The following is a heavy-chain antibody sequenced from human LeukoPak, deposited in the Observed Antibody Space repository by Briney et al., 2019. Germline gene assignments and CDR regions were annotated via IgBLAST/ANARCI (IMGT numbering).Heavy chain of an antibody. D-gene: IGHD3-9*01. Sequence: GGSLRLSCVASGLSVSSNYMSWVRQAPGKGLEWVSVIYRDGSSYYAESVKGRFTISRDNSKNTLYIQMNSLRAEDTAVYYCARSFYDILFGYYQYFDYWGQGTLVTVSS. CDR3: ARSFYDILFGYYQYFDY. CDR1: GLSVSSNY. CDR2: IYRDGSS. J-gene: IGHJ4*02. V-gene: IGHV3-66*01.